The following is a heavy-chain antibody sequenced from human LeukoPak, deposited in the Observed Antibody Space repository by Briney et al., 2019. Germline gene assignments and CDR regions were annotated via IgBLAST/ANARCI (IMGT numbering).Heavy chain of an antibody. Sequence: GGSLRLSCAASGFTFSSYAMSWVRQAPGKGLEWVSAISGSGGSTYYADSVKGRFTISRDNAKNSLYLQMNSLRAEDTAVYYCARDSSSSDYWGQGTLVTVSS. CDR3: ARDSSSSDY. D-gene: IGHD6-13*01. V-gene: IGHV3-23*01. CDR1: GFTFSSYA. J-gene: IGHJ4*02. CDR2: ISGSGGST.